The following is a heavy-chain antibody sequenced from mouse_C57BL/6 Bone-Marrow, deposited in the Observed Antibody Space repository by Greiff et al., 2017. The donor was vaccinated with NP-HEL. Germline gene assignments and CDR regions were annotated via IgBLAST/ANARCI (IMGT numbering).Heavy chain of an antibody. V-gene: IGHV1-61*01. D-gene: IGHD2-2*01. CDR3: ARGEWLRRTPWFAY. J-gene: IGHJ3*01. CDR1: GYTFTSYW. Sequence: QVQLQQPGAELVRPGSSVKLSCKASGYTFTSYWMDWVKQRPGQGLEWIGNIYPSDSETHYNQKFKDKATLTVDKSSSTAYMQLSSLTSEDSAVYYCARGEWLRRTPWFAYWGQGTLVTVSA. CDR2: IYPSDSET.